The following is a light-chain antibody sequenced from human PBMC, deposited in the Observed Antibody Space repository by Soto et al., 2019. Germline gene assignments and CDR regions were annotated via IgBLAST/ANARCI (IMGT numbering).Light chain of an antibody. CDR3: EEYTHWPGT. V-gene: IGKV3-15*01. Sequence: ESVVTQSASTLSVSKGERATLSCRASQSISSKLAWYQQKPGQAPRLLIYGASTRATGIPVRFSGSGSGTEFTLTITSLQSEDFALYYCEEYTHWPGTFGQGTKL. J-gene: IGKJ1*01. CDR1: QSISSK. CDR2: GAS.